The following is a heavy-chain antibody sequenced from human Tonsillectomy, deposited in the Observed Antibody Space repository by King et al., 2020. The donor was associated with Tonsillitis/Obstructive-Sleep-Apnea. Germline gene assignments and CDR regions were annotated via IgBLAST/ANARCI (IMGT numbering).Heavy chain of an antibody. CDR1: GLTFSTLG. D-gene: IGHD1-26*01. V-gene: IGHV3-30*18. Sequence: VQLVESGGGGAKPGGSLRPSGKALGLTFSTLGRPWVGKAQGRGREWWPPISLVGSNKYYGDSVKGRFTISRDNSKNTVYLQMNSLRGEDTALYYCAKDLVGAESFDYWGQGTLVTVSS. CDR2: ISLVGSNK. J-gene: IGHJ4*02. CDR3: AKDLVGAESFDY.